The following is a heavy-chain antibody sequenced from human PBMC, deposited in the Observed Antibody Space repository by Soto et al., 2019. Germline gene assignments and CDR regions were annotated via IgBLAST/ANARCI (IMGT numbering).Heavy chain of an antibody. CDR3: ARAVYCSGGICESDY. Sequence: QLVESGGGVVQPGRSLRLSCAASGFTFSCCGMHWVRQAPGKGLEWVALIWDDGSAEYYADSVKGRFTISRDNSKKTLYLQMNNLRAEDTAVYYGARAVYCSGGICESDYWGQGTLVNVSS. J-gene: IGHJ4*02. V-gene: IGHV3-33*01. D-gene: IGHD2-15*01. CDR1: GFTFSCCG. CDR2: IWDDGSAE.